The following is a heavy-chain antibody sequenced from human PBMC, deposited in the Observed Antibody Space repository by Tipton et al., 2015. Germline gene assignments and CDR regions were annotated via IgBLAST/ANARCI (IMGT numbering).Heavy chain of an antibody. J-gene: IGHJ4*02. CDR3: AKTHGAYDWYLDQ. V-gene: IGHV4-61*08. D-gene: IGHD5-12*01. CDR2: ISYSGST. CDR1: GGSVSSGGYY. Sequence: TLSLTCTVSGGSVSSGGYYWYWIRQSPGKGLEYIGYISYSGSTDYKSSLKSRVTISLDTSKNQISLNLRSVTAADTAVYFCAKTHGAYDWYLDQWGQGTLVTVSS.